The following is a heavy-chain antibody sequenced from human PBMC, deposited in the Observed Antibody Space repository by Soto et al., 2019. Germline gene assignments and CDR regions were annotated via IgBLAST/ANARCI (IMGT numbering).Heavy chain of an antibody. J-gene: IGHJ6*02. V-gene: IGHV1-46*01. D-gene: IGHD6-13*01. CDR3: ASPSEGIAAAGTGIGMDV. Sequence: EASVKVSCKASGYTFTSYYMHWVRQAPGQGLEWMGIIHPSGGSTRDAQKFQGRVTMTRDTSTSTVYMELSSLRSEDTAVYYCASPSEGIAAAGTGIGMDVWGQGTTVTVSS. CDR1: GYTFTSYY. CDR2: IHPSGGST.